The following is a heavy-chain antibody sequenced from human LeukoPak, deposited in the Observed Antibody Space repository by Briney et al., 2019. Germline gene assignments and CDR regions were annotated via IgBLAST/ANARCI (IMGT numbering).Heavy chain of an antibody. CDR2: INTNTGNP. J-gene: IGHJ6*02. V-gene: IGHV7-4-1*02. CDR1: GYTFTSYA. Sequence: GASVKVSCKASGYTFTSYAMNWVRQAPGQGLEWMGWINTNTGNPTYAQGFTGRFVFSLDTSVSTAYLQISSLKAEDTAVYYCARNGAVAGTPPYYYYGMDVWGQGTTVTVSS. CDR3: ARNGAVAGTPPYYYYGMDV. D-gene: IGHD6-19*01.